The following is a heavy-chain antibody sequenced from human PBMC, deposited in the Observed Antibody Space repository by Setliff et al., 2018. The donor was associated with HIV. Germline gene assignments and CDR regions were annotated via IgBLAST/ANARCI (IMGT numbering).Heavy chain of an antibody. V-gene: IGHV1-69-2*01. CDR2: TDPQDDET. J-gene: IGHJ3*02. CDR1: GYTFTNYY. D-gene: IGHD1-26*01. Sequence: ASVKVSCKASGYTFTNYYIHWVQQAPGKGLEWMGRTDPQDDETIYAEKFQGRVTIIADRRADVAYVELRSLRSDDTAIYFCARERKDALDIWGQGTVVTVSS. CDR3: ARERKDALDI.